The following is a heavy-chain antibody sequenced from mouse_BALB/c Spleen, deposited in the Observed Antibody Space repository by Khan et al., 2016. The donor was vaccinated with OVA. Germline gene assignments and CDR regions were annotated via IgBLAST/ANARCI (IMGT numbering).Heavy chain of an antibody. D-gene: IGHD2-1*01. CDR3: TRRVYGNFWFAY. CDR2: IDPENGNT. J-gene: IGHJ3*01. CDR1: GFNIKDYY. V-gene: IGHV14-1*02. Sequence: EVQLQESGAELVRPGALAKLFCKASGFNIKDYYMFWMKQRPEQGLEWIGWIDPENGNTIYDPKFQAKASIIADTSPNTSYLQLSSLTSEDSAVCYCTRRVYGNFWFAYWGQGTLVAVSA.